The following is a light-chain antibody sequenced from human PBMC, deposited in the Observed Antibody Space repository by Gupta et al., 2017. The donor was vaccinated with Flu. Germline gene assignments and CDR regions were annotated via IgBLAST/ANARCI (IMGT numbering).Light chain of an antibody. CDR3: LLDDGGVQV. V-gene: IGLV7-43*01. J-gene: IGLJ3*02. Sequence: SLTVSPGGTVTLTCASSTVAVTSVYYPNWFPQKPGQAPRALIYSTSSTHSWTPARFSGSLLGDKAALTLSVVQPEDEAEYYCLLDDGGVQVFGGGTKLTVL. CDR2: STS. CDR1: TVAVTSVYY.